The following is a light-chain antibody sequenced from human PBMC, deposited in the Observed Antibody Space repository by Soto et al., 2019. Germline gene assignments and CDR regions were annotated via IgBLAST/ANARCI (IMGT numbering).Light chain of an antibody. Sequence: EIVLTQSPGTLSLSPGERATLSCRASQSVSSSYLAWYQQKPGQAPRLLIYGASSRATGIPDRVSGSGSGTDFTLTISRLEPEDFAVYYCQQYGSSLEYTFGQGTKLEIK. CDR2: GAS. CDR3: QQYGSSLEYT. CDR1: QSVSSSY. V-gene: IGKV3-20*01. J-gene: IGKJ2*01.